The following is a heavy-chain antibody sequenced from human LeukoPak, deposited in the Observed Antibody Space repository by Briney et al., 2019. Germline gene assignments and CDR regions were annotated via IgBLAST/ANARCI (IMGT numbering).Heavy chain of an antibody. CDR2: ISVFNGDT. CDR1: GYSFSTYA. CDR3: ARVRSIVVAPAAPLDY. Sequence: ASAKVSCTASGYSFSTYAISWVRQAPGQGLEWIGWISVFNGDTKYGQRFQGRVTMTTDASSNTAYMDLRSLRSDDTPVYYCARVRSIVVAPAAPLDYWGQGPPVIVSS. J-gene: IGHJ4*02. D-gene: IGHD2-2*01. V-gene: IGHV1-18*01.